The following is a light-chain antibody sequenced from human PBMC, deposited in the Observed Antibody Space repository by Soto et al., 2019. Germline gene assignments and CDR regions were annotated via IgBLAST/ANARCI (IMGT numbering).Light chain of an antibody. CDR2: EVS. CDR1: SSDVGSYNR. Sequence: QSALTQPPSVSGSPGQSVTISCTGTSSDVGSYNRVSWYQQPPGTAPKLMIYEVSNRPSGVPDRFSGSKSGNTASLTISGLQAEDEAYYYCSSYTISEVFGTGTKLTVL. J-gene: IGLJ1*01. V-gene: IGLV2-18*02. CDR3: SSYTISEV.